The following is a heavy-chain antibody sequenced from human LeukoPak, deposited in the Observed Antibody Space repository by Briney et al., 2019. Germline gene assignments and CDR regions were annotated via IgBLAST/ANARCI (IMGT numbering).Heavy chain of an antibody. Sequence: SQTLSLTCAVSGGSISSGGYSWSWIRQPPGKGLEWIGYIYHSGSTYYNPSLKSRVTISVDTSKNQFSLKLSSVTAADTAVYYCARRWSHFDYWGQGTLVTVSS. D-gene: IGHD6-13*01. V-gene: IGHV4-30-2*01. CDR1: GGSISSGGYS. CDR3: ARRWSHFDY. J-gene: IGHJ4*02. CDR2: IYHSGST.